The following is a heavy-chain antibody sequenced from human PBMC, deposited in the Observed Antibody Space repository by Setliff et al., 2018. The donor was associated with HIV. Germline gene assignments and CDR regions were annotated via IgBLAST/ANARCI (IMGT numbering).Heavy chain of an antibody. D-gene: IGHD3-16*01. Sequence: ASVMVSCKTSGYMFIAYGMSWVRRAPGQGLEWMGWIGPYNGRTEYAQEFQGRVSLTIDTSASTAYMELRSLRSDDTAVYYCARGDGGYNYAEAFDVWGQGTMVTVSS. V-gene: IGHV1-18*01. CDR3: ARGDGGYNYAEAFDV. CDR2: IGPYNGRT. J-gene: IGHJ3*01. CDR1: GYMFIAYG.